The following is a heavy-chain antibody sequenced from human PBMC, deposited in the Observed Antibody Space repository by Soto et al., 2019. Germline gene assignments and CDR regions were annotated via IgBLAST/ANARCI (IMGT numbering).Heavy chain of an antibody. CDR1: GYTFFSYG. CDR2: VSGYNGHT. CDR3: ARLVGPTSSDNWFDP. D-gene: IGHD1-26*01. Sequence: QVKLEQSGAEVKKPGASVKVSCKASGYTFFSYGITWVRQAPGQGLEWMGWVSGYNGHTNYAQKFQGRVPMTRDISTPTAYMELRNLRSDDTAVYYCARLVGPTSSDNWFDPWGQGTLVTVSS. J-gene: IGHJ5*02. V-gene: IGHV1-18*01.